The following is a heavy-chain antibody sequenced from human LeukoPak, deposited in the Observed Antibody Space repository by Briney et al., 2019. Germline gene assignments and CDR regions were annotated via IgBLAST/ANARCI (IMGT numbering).Heavy chain of an antibody. V-gene: IGHV3-11*04. Sequence: GGSLRLSCAASGFTFSDYYMSWIRQAPGKGLEWVSYISSSGTTIYYADSVKGRFTISRDNAKNSLYLQMNSLRAEDTAVYYCARDHYGYSSSSVDDYWGQGTLVTVSS. D-gene: IGHD6-6*01. CDR3: ARDHYGYSSSSVDDY. J-gene: IGHJ4*02. CDR2: ISSSGTTI. CDR1: GFTFSDYY.